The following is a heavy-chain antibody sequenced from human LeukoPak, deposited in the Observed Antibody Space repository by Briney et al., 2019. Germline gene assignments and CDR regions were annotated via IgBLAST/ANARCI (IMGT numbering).Heavy chain of an antibody. D-gene: IGHD6-19*01. CDR1: GDSVSSNSAA. CDR3: ARDVFGRLVRSYYFDY. CDR2: TYYRSKWYN. V-gene: IGHV6-1*01. Sequence: SQTLSLTRAIAGDSVSSNSAAWNWIRQSPSRGLEWLGRTYYRSKWYNDYAVSVKSRITINPDTSKNQFSLQLNSVTPEDTAVYYCARDVFGRLVRSYYFDYWGQGTLVTVSS. J-gene: IGHJ4*02.